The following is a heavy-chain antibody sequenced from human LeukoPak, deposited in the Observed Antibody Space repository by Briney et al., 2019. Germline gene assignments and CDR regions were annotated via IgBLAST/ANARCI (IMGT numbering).Heavy chain of an antibody. J-gene: IGHJ4*02. CDR1: GYTLTELS. CDR2: INPNSGGT. V-gene: IGHV1-2*02. Sequence: ASVKVSCKVSGYTLTELSMHWVRQAPGQGLEWMGWINPNSGGTNYAQKFQGRVTMTRDTSISTAYMELSRLRSDDTAVYYCARGRYSYGYEDYWGQGTLVTVSS. D-gene: IGHD5-18*01. CDR3: ARGRYSYGYEDY.